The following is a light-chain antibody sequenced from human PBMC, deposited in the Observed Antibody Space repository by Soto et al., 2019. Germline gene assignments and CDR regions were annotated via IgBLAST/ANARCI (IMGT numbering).Light chain of an antibody. V-gene: IGLV1-47*01. CDR1: SSNIGRNF. Sequence: QTVLPQPPSASGTPGQRVTISCSGSSSNIGRNFVYWFQQLPGTAPELLIYKNNQRPSGVPDRFSGSKSGPSASLAISGLRSEDEADYYCATWDASLSAWVFGGGTKLTVL. J-gene: IGLJ3*02. CDR2: KNN. CDR3: ATWDASLSAWV.